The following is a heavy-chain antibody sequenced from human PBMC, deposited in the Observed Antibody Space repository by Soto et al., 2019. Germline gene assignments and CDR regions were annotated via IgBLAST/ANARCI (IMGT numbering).Heavy chain of an antibody. CDR2: IIPIFGTA. Sequence: SVKVSCKASGGTFNSYSIRWVRQAPRQGFEWMGGIIPIFGTANYAQKFQGRVTITADESTSTAYMELSSLRSEDTAVYYCARGSQTIPDAFDIWGQGTMVTVSS. V-gene: IGHV1-69*13. CDR1: GGTFNSYS. CDR3: ARGSQTIPDAFDI. D-gene: IGHD1-26*01. J-gene: IGHJ3*02.